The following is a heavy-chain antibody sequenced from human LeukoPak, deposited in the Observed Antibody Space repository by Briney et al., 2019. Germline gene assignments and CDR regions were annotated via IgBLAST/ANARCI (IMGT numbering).Heavy chain of an antibody. CDR2: INAGGGEA. CDR1: GFTFSTYA. V-gene: IGHV3-23*01. D-gene: IGHD4-17*01. CDR3: GRDPNGDYFGAFEF. J-gene: IGHJ3*01. Sequence: PGGPLRLSCAASGFTFSTYAMTWIRQAAEKGLEWVSIINAGGGEAYYADSVKGRFTISRDNSKNTLYLQMNSLRVEDTAVYYRGRDPNGDYFGAFEFWGQETLVTVSA.